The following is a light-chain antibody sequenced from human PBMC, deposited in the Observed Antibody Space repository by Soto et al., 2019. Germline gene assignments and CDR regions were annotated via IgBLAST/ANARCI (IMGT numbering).Light chain of an antibody. J-gene: IGLJ2*01. CDR3: SSYTSSSTLV. CDR2: DVS. Sequence: QSVLTQPASVSGSPGQSITISCTGTSSDVGGYNYVSWYQQHPGKAPKLMIYDVSNRPSGVSNRFSGSKSGNTASLTIYGLQAEDEAYYYCSSYTSSSTLVFGGGTQLTVL. V-gene: IGLV2-14*01. CDR1: SSDVGGYNY.